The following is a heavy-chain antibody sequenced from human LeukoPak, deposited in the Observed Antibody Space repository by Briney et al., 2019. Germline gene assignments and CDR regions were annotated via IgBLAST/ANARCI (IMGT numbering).Heavy chain of an antibody. CDR2: ISSSGSTI. CDR3: ENYDYVWGSYHRDRKHDY. CDR1: GFIFSSYE. Sequence: GGSLRLSCAASGFIFSSYEMNWVRQAPGKGLQWISYISSSGSTIYYADSVKGRFTISRDNSKNTLYLQMNSLRAEDTAVYYCENYDYVWGSYHRDRKHDYWGQGTLVTVSS. V-gene: IGHV3-48*03. D-gene: IGHD3-16*01. J-gene: IGHJ4*02.